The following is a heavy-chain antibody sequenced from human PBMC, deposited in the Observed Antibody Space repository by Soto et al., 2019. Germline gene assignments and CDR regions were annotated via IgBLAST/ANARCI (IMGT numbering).Heavy chain of an antibody. CDR2: NYYSGST. J-gene: IGHJ4*02. CDR1: GVSISSAGYH. CDR3: AREYDYGSSGCDY. V-gene: IGHV4-31*01. D-gene: IGHD3-22*01. Sequence: CHTCTVFGVSISSAGYHWIRIRTHPHKALEWIEHNYYSGSTYDTPSPTRPLTVSVYTSKYPFSLKLSPATAADTAVYYCAREYDYGSSGCDYWGQGTLITASS.